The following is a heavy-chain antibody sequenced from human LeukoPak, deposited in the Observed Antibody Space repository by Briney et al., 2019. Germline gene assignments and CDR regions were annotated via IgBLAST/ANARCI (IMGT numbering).Heavy chain of an antibody. V-gene: IGHV3-23*01. CDR2: ISVDGESA. Sequence: PGGSLRLSCTVSGFSVSTSGMSWVRQAQGKGLQTISAISVDGESAYYADSVKGRFTISRDNSKNTLYLQMNSLRVEDTAVYYYAQGYSSGWYPHWGQGSLVSVSS. J-gene: IGHJ4*02. CDR3: AQGYSSGWYPH. D-gene: IGHD6-19*01. CDR1: GFSVSTSG.